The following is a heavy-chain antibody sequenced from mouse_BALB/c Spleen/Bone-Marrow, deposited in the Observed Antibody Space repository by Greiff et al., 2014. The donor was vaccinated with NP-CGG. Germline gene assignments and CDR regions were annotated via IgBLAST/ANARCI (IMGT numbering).Heavy chain of an antibody. CDR1: GYTFTSYV. Sequence: VQLKQSGPELVKPGASVKMSCKASGYTFTSYVMHWVKQKPGQGLEWIGYINPYNDGTKYNEKFKGKATLTSDKSSSTAYMELSSLTSEDSAVCYCARKVWYYAMDYWGQGTSVTVSS. CDR2: INPYNDGT. J-gene: IGHJ4*01. V-gene: IGHV1-14*01. CDR3: ARKVWYYAMDY. D-gene: IGHD2-10*02.